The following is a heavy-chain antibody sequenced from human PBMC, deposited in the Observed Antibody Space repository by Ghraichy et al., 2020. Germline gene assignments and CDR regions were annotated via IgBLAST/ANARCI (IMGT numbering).Heavy chain of an antibody. CDR3: ARGGPYYYGSSCYYVL. J-gene: IGHJ4*02. CDR2: IKQDGSEK. CDR1: GFTLSTYW. Sequence: ETLSLTCAASGFTLSTYWRSWVRQAPGKGLEWVANIKQDGSEKYYVDSVKGRFTVSRDNAKNSLYLQMNSLRAEDTAVYYCARGGPYYYGSSCYYVLGGQGTLVTVSS. V-gene: IGHV3-7*03. D-gene: IGHD3-22*01.